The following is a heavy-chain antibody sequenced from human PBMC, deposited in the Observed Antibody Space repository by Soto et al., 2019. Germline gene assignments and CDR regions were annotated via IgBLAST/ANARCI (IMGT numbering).Heavy chain of an antibody. D-gene: IGHD3-9*01. V-gene: IGHV1-18*01. CDR1: GYTFTSYG. CDR2: ISAYNGNT. J-gene: IGHJ6*02. Sequence: QVQLVQSGAEVKKPGASVKVSCKASGYTFTSYGISWVRQAPGQGLEWMGWISAYNGNTNYAQKLQGRVTMTTDTTTSTAYMELRSLRSDDTAVYYCARDQYYDILTGYYKDYYYGIDVWGQGTTVTVSS. CDR3: ARDQYYDILTGYYKDYYYGIDV.